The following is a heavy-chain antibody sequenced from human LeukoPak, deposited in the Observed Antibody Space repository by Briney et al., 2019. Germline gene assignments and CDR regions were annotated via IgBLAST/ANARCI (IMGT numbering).Heavy chain of an antibody. D-gene: IGHD6-13*01. J-gene: IGHJ4*02. Sequence: ASVKVSCKASGYTFMSYAINRVRQAPGQGLEWLGWISGHNGQSKYAQKFQGRVTLTTDSSTGAAYMELRSLRSDDTAIYYCARGRAAADDFDYWGQGTLVTVSS. CDR3: ARGRAAADDFDY. V-gene: IGHV1-18*01. CDR1: GYTFMSYA. CDR2: ISGHNGQS.